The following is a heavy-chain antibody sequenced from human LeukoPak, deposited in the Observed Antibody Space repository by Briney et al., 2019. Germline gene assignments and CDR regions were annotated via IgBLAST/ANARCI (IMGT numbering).Heavy chain of an antibody. V-gene: IGHV4-59*01. J-gene: IGHJ4*02. D-gene: IGHD3-3*01. CDR1: GGSISSYY. CDR2: IYYSGST. Sequence: PSETLSLTCTVSGGSISSYYWSWIRQPPGKGLKWIGYIYYSGSTNYNPSLKSRVTISVDTSKNQFSLKLSSVTAADTAVYYCARGLEYYDFWSGYPIFDYWGQGTLVTVSS. CDR3: ARGLEYYDFWSGYPIFDY.